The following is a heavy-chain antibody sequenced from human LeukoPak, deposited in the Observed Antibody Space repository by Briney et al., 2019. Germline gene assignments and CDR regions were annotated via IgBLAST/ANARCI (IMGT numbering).Heavy chain of an antibody. J-gene: IGHJ4*02. D-gene: IGHD5-18*01. Sequence: ASVTVSCKASGGTFSSYAISWVRQAPGQGLEWMGGIIPIFGTANYAQKFQGRVTITADESTSTAYMELSSLRSEDTAVYYCARGLSGYSYGYYFDYWGQGTLVTVSS. CDR2: IIPIFGTA. CDR1: GGTFSSYA. V-gene: IGHV1-69*13. CDR3: ARGLSGYSYGYYFDY.